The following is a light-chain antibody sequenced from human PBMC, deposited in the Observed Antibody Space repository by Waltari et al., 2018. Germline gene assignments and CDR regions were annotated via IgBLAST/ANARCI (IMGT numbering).Light chain of an antibody. V-gene: IGLV2-14*01. CDR1: HSDIRASDY. CDR2: DVS. J-gene: IGLJ1*01. CDR3: SSYSYITTLQI. Sequence: QSALTQPASVSGSLGQSLTISCPGTHSDIRASDYVYWYQQHPGKAPKLILVDVSHRPSGISNRFSGSKSGDTASLTISGLQPEDEADYYCSSYSYITTLQIFGTGTRLTV.